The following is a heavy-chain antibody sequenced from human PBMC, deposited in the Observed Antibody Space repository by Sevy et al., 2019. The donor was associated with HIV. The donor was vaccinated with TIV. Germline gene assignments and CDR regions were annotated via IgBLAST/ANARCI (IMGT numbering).Heavy chain of an antibody. CDR3: ARPAYYYDSSAWDWFDP. CDR1: GYTFTGYY. J-gene: IGHJ5*02. Sequence: KVSCKASGYTFTGYYMHWVRQAPGQGLEWMGRINPNSGGTNYAQKFQGRVTMTRDTSISTAYMELSRLRSDDTAVYYCARPAYYYDSSAWDWFDPWGQGTLVTVSS. D-gene: IGHD3-22*01. V-gene: IGHV1-2*06. CDR2: INPNSGGT.